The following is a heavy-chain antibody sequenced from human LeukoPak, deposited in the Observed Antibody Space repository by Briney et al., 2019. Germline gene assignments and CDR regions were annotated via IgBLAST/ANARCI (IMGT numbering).Heavy chain of an antibody. Sequence: GGSLRLSCAASGLTFSAYAMSWVRQAPGKGLEWVSAISGSDGITYYADSVKGRFTISRDNSKNTLYLQMNSLRAEDTAVYYCAKDGLILEWSLFGGGYFDYWGQGTLVTVSS. V-gene: IGHV3-23*01. J-gene: IGHJ4*02. CDR3: AKDGLILEWSLFGGGYFDY. CDR1: GLTFSAYA. CDR2: ISGSDGIT. D-gene: IGHD3-3*01.